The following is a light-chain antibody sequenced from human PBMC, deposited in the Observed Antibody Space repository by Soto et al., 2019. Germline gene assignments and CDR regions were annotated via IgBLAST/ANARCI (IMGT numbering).Light chain of an antibody. Sequence: QSVLAQPPAVSGAPGQRVTISCTGSSSNIGAGYDVHWYQHVPGTAPRLLIFGNSNRPSGVPNRFSGSKSGPSAFLAITGLQAEDEADYYCQSYDNSLSGSGVFGTGPKPTVL. V-gene: IGLV1-40*01. J-gene: IGLJ1*01. CDR3: QSYDNSLSGSGV. CDR1: SSNIGAGYD. CDR2: GNS.